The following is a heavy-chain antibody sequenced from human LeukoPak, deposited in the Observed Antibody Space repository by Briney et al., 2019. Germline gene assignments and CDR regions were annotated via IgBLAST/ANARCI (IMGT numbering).Heavy chain of an antibody. CDR3: ARSEAVAGTINY. V-gene: IGHV5-10-1*01. CDR1: GYSFTSYW. Sequence: GESLKISCKGSGYSFTSYWISGVRQLPGKGLEWMGRIDPSDSYTNYSPSFQGHVTISADKSISTAYLQWSSLKASDTAMYYCARSEAVAGTINYWGQGTLVTVSS. D-gene: IGHD6-19*01. CDR2: IDPSDSYT. J-gene: IGHJ4*02.